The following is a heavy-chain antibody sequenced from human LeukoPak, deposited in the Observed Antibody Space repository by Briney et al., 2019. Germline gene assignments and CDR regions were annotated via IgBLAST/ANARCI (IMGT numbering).Heavy chain of an antibody. J-gene: IGHJ4*02. CDR1: GFTFSSYG. CDR2: IRYDGSNK. D-gene: IGHD1-26*01. CDR3: AKDNGGRYYHFDY. Sequence: PGGSLRLSCAASGFTFSSYGMHWVRQAPGKGLEWVAFIRYDGSNKYYADSVKGRFTISRDNSKNTLYLQMNSLRAEDTAVYYCAKDNGGRYYHFDYWGQGTLVTVSS. V-gene: IGHV3-30*02.